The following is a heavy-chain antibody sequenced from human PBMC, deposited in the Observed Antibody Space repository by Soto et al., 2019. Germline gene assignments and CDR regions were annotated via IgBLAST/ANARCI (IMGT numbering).Heavy chain of an antibody. V-gene: IGHV3-73*01. Sequence: PGGSLSLSCAASGFPFSGSSMHWVRQASGKGLEWVGRIRSKANSYATAYAASVKGRFTISRDSAKNSMYLQMNSLTVEDTATYYCASLDTARIQIAGYWGQGIQVTVSS. D-gene: IGHD5-18*01. CDR2: IRSKANSYAT. J-gene: IGHJ4*02. CDR3: ASLDTARIQIAGY. CDR1: GFPFSGSS.